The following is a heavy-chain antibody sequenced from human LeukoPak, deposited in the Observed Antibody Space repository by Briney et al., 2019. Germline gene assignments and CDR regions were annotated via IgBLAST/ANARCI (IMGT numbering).Heavy chain of an antibody. Sequence: ASVKVSCKASGYTFTGYYMHWVRQAPGQGLAWMGWINPNSGGTNYAQKFQGRVTMTRDTSISTAYMELSRLRSDDTAVYYCAREKSGWYVVDYWGQGTLVTVSS. CDR3: AREKSGWYVVDY. D-gene: IGHD6-19*01. CDR1: GYTFTGYY. J-gene: IGHJ4*02. V-gene: IGHV1-2*02. CDR2: INPNSGGT.